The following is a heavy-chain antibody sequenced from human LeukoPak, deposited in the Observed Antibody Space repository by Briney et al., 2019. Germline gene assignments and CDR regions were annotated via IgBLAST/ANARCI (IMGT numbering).Heavy chain of an antibody. CDR2: IYYSGST. Sequence: SETLSLTCTVSGGSISSYYWSRIRQPPGKGLEWIGYIYYSGSTNYNPSLKSRVTISVDTSKNQFSLKLSSVTAADTAVYYCARDSPPYYYDSSGKYGMDVWGQGTTVTVSS. J-gene: IGHJ6*02. D-gene: IGHD3-22*01. CDR1: GGSISSYY. V-gene: IGHV4-59*01. CDR3: ARDSPPYYYDSSGKYGMDV.